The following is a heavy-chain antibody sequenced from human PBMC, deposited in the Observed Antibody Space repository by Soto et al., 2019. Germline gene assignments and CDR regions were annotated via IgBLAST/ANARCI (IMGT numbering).Heavy chain of an antibody. J-gene: IGHJ4*02. V-gene: IGHV4-34*01. CDR2: INHSGST. D-gene: IGHD2-15*01. Sequence: QVQLQQWGAGLLKPSETLSLTCAVYGGSFSGYYWSWIRQPPGKGLEWIGEINHSGSTNYNPSLNSRVTISVDTSKNQFSLKLSSVTAADTAVYYCARGCSGGSCYDFDYWGQGTLVTVSS. CDR3: ARGCSGGSCYDFDY. CDR1: GGSFSGYY.